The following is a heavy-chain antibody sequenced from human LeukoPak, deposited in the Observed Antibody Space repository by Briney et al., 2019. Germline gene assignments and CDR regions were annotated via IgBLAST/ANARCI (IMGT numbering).Heavy chain of an antibody. CDR2: INPNSGGT. V-gene: IGHV1-2*02. J-gene: IGHJ3*02. D-gene: IGHD2-15*01. Sequence: GASVKVSCKASGYTFTGYYLHWVRRAPGQGPEWMGWINPNSGGTNYAQKFQGRVTMTRDTSNSTAYMELSRLTSDDTAVYYCARSMAVVVAAGAFDIWGQGTMVTVS. CDR3: ARSMAVVVAAGAFDI. CDR1: GYTFTGYY.